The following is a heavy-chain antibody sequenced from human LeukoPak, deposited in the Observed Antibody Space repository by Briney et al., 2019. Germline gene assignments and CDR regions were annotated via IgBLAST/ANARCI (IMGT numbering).Heavy chain of an antibody. V-gene: IGHV4-34*01. J-gene: IGHJ4*02. Sequence: PGGSLKLSCAASGFTFSDYYMSWIRQPPGKWLEWIGQINHSGSDNYNPSLKSRVTISVDTSKTQFSLKLSSVTAADTAVYYCARASAPIHARGRRVLDYWGQGTLVTVSS. D-gene: IGHD5-12*01. CDR1: GFTFSDYY. CDR3: ARASAPIHARGRRVLDY. CDR2: INHSGSD.